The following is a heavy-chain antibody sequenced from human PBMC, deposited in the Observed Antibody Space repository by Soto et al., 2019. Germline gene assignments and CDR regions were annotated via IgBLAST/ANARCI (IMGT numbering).Heavy chain of an antibody. V-gene: IGHV1-46*01. D-gene: IGHD2-8*01. CDR3: ARQSRYCTNGVCSAYGMDV. CDR2: INPSGGST. CDR1: GYTFTSYY. J-gene: IGHJ6*02. Sequence: QVQLVQSGAEVKKPGASVKGSCKASGYTFTSYYMHWVRQAPGQGLKWMGIINPSGGSTSYAKKFNGRATMTRDTSTRTVYMELSSLRSEDTAVYYCARQSRYCTNGVCSAYGMDVWGQGTKVTVSS.